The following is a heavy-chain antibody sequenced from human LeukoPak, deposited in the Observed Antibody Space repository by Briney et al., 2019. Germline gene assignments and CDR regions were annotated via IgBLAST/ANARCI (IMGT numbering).Heavy chain of an antibody. CDR1: GGSINTSW. D-gene: IGHD5-12*01. V-gene: IGHV4-4*07. CDR2: ISPSGTT. J-gene: IGHJ3*02. Sequence: PSETLSLTCTVSGGSINTSWWTWVRQPAGKGLGWIGRISPSGTTNYNPSLKSRVTMSRDTSKNQFSLKLNSVTAADTAVYYCARSCGFDQIWGQGTMVTISS. CDR3: ARSCGFDQI.